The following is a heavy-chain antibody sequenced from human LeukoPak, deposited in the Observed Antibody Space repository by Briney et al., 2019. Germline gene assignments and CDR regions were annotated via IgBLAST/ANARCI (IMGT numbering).Heavy chain of an antibody. V-gene: IGHV3-66*01. Sequence: PGGSLRLSCAASGFTFSSYAMSWVRQAPGKGLEWVSVIYSGGSTYYADSVKGRFTISRDNSKNTLYLQMNSLRAEDTAVYYCARGSWPNDAFDIWGQGTMVTVSS. CDR3: ARGSWPNDAFDI. CDR1: GFTFSSYA. CDR2: IYSGGST. J-gene: IGHJ3*02.